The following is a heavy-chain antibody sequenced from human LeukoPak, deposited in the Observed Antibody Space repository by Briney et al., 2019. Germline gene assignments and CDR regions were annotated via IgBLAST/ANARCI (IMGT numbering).Heavy chain of an antibody. CDR3: ARDLRRRVTAIGYGPREYYYYMDV. V-gene: IGHV4-39*07. Sequence: SETLSLTCSVSGGSISSSSSYWGWIRQPPGKGLEWIGSIYYSGSSFDNPALKSRVTISVDTSKNQFSLKVTSVTAADTAVYYCARDLRRRVTAIGYGPREYYYYMDVWGKGTTVTISS. J-gene: IGHJ6*03. D-gene: IGHD2-21*02. CDR2: IYYSGSS. CDR1: GGSISSSSSY.